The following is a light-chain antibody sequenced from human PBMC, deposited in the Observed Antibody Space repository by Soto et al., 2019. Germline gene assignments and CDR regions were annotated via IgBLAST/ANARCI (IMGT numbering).Light chain of an antibody. CDR2: DVS. Sequence: QSVLTQPASVSGSPGQSITISCTGTSSDVGGYNYVSWYQQHPGKAPKLMIYDVSNRPSGVSNRFSGSKSGNTASLTISGLQAEDEADYYCRSYTSSRTEVFGNGTKVTVL. J-gene: IGLJ1*01. CDR3: RSYTSSRTEV. V-gene: IGLV2-14*01. CDR1: SSDVGGYNY.